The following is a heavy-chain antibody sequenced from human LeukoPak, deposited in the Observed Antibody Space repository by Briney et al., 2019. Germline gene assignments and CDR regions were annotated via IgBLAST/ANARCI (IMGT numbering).Heavy chain of an antibody. D-gene: IGHD2-15*01. J-gene: IGHJ6*02. CDR1: GYTFTSYY. CDR2: INPSGGST. Sequence: ASVKVSCKASGYTFTSYYMHWVRQAPGQGLEWMGIINPSGGSTSYAQKFQGRVTMTRDTSTSTVYMELSSLRAEDTAVYYCAKDELGYCSGGSCYSSGGYYYYGMDVWGQGTTVTVSS. V-gene: IGHV1-46*01. CDR3: AKDELGYCSGGSCYSSGGYYYYGMDV.